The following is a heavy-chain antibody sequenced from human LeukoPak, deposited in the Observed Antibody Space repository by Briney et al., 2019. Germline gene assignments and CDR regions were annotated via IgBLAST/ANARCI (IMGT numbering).Heavy chain of an antibody. V-gene: IGHV1-2*02. CDR1: GYTFTGYY. CDR2: INPNSGGT. CDR3: ARDLMSGYCGGDCYSGFDY. Sequence: ASVKVSCKASGYTFTGYYMHWVRQAPGQGLEWMGWINPNSGGTSYAQKFQGRVTMTRDTSISTAYMELSRLRSDDTAVYYCARDLMSGYCGGDCYSGFDYWGQGTLVTVSS. D-gene: IGHD2-21*02. J-gene: IGHJ4*02.